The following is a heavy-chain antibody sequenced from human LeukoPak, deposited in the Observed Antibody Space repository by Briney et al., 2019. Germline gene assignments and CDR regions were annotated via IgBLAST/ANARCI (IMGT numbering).Heavy chain of an antibody. CDR3: ARGFLGDAFDI. V-gene: IGHV3-13*05. CDR1: GSTFSRYD. J-gene: IGHJ3*02. CDR2: IGTVGDP. Sequence: GGSLRLSCAASGSTFSRYDMHWVRQATGKGLEWVSAIGTVGDPYYPGSVKGRFTISRENAKNSLYLQMNSLRAGDTAVYYCARGFLGDAFDIWGQGTMVTVSS. D-gene: IGHD3-3*01.